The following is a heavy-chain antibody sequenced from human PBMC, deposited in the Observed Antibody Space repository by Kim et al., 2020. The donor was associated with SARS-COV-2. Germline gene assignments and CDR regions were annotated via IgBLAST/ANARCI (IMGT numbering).Heavy chain of an antibody. Sequence: YYNPSRKSRVTISVDTSKNQFSLTLSSVTAADTAVYYCARETGKGSLFDYWGQGTLVTVSS. CDR3: ARETGKGSLFDY. J-gene: IGHJ4*02. D-gene: IGHD3-10*01. V-gene: IGHV4-31*02.